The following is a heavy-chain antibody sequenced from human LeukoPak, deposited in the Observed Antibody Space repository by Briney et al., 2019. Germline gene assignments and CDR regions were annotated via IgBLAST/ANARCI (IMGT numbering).Heavy chain of an antibody. CDR3: ARADWYWFGDSFGMVDY. D-gene: IGHD3-10*01. Sequence: GGSLSLSWAAAGFTFSSYWMSWVRQAAGKGMEWVDNIKQDGSEKYYVGSVKGRFTISRDTAKNSIYLQVNSLRAEDTAVYDCARADWYWFGDSFGMVDYWGQGTLVTVSS. V-gene: IGHV3-7*01. CDR1: GFTFSSYW. CDR2: IKQDGSEK. J-gene: IGHJ4*02.